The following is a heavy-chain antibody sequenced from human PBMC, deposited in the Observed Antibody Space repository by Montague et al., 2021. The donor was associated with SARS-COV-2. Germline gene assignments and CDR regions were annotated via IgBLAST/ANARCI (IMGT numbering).Heavy chain of an antibody. Sequence: SETLSLTCTVSGGSISRYSWTWIRQPPGKGLEWIGYIYNSGSTNYNPSXXSRVTISVDTSKNQFSLKLSSVAAADTAVYYCARVGRGSSWYEVAFDIWGQGTMVTVPS. CDR2: IYNSGST. D-gene: IGHD6-13*01. CDR3: ARVGRGSSWYEVAFDI. CDR1: GGSISRYS. V-gene: IGHV4-59*01. J-gene: IGHJ3*02.